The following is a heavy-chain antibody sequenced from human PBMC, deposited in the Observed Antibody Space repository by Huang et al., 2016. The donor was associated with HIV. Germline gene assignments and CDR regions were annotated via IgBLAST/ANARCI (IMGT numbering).Heavy chain of an antibody. CDR1: GDSASNYYYY. V-gene: IGHV4-61*01. D-gene: IGHD2-2*01. Sequence: QVQLQESGPRLVKPSETLSLTCSVSGDSASNYYYYWRWLRQSPGKKVEWIGFVAYAGDPDYSPSLKSRVTVAKDTSKTQFSLTLTSVTAADTAVYYCATAPPRQPALFEYWGQGTLVTVSS. J-gene: IGHJ4*02. CDR3: ATAPPRQPALFEY. CDR2: VAYAGDP.